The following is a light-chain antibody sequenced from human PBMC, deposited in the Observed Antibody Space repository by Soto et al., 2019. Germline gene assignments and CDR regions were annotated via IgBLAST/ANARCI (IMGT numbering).Light chain of an antibody. CDR2: EVT. CDR1: SSDVGGYNY. J-gene: IGLJ1*01. V-gene: IGLV2-14*01. CDR3: SSYTSSTAYV. Sequence: QSVLTQPASVSGSPGQSITISCTGTSSDVGGYNYVSWYQLHPGKAPKLILYEVTNRPSGVSDRFSGSKSGNTASLPISGLQAEDEADYYCSSYTSSTAYVFGTGTKVTVL.